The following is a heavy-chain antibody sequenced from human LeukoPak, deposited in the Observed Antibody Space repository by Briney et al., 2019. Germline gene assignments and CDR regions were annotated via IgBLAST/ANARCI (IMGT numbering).Heavy chain of an antibody. J-gene: IGHJ4*02. D-gene: IGHD2-15*01. CDR1: GYTFTSYA. CDR3: GGSFLATCPYLHALDF. V-gene: IGHV1-18*01. CDR2: ITTYNGNT. Sequence: ASVKLSCAASGYTFTSYAISWVRQAPGQGLEWMGWITTYNGNTNFAQKVQGRVTMTTDKSTSTAYLELSSLRSDDTAVYYCGGSFLATCPYLHALDFWGQGTLVTVSS.